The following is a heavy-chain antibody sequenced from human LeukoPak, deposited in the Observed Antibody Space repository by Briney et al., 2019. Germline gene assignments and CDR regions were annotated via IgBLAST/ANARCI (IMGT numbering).Heavy chain of an antibody. CDR3: AKDEGQGADY. D-gene: IGHD3-16*01. Sequence: GGTLRLSCAASGFTFSSYGMSWVRQAPGKGLEWVSGISGSDGSTYYADSVKGRFTISRDNSKNTLYLQMNSLRAEDMAVYYCAKDEGQGADYWGQGTLVSVSS. CDR1: GFTFSSYG. V-gene: IGHV3-23*01. CDR2: ISGSDGST. J-gene: IGHJ4*02.